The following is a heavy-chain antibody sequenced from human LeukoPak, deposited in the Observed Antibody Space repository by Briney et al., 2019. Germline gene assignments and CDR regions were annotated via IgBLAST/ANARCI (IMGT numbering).Heavy chain of an antibody. CDR1: GGSFSGYY. J-gene: IGHJ6*02. CDR2: INHSGST. Sequence: SGTLSLTCAVYGGSFSGYYWSWIRQPPGKGLEWIGEINHSGSTNYNPSLKSRVTISVDTSKNQFSLKLSSVTAADTAVYYCARVARYYYYGMDVWGQGTTVTVSS. CDR3: ARVARYYYYGMDV. V-gene: IGHV4-34*01.